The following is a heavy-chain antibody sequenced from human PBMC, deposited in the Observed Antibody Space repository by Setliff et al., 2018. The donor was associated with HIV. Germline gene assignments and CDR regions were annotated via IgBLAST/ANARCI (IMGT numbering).Heavy chain of an antibody. CDR3: TRAPGTGDYSFYMDV. D-gene: IGHD3-10*01. CDR2: INPYNGKG. Sequence: APVKVSCKASGYTFTNYGYGIAWVRQAPGQGLEWMGWINPYNGKGNYAQSLQGRVTMTTDTSTNSAYMELRNLKSDDTAVYYCTRAPGTGDYSFYMDVWGKGTTVTVSS. CDR1: GYTFTNYGYG. V-gene: IGHV1-18*01. J-gene: IGHJ6*03.